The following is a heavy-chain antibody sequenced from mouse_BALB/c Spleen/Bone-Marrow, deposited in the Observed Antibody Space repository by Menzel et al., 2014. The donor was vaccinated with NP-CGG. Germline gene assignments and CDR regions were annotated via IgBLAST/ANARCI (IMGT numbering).Heavy chain of an antibody. J-gene: IGHJ1*01. CDR2: INPDSSTI. V-gene: IGHV4-1*02. D-gene: IGHD2-3*01. CDR3: ARRGYDGYWYFDV. Sequence: EVKLQESGGGLVQPGGSLKLSCAASGFDFSRYWMSWVRQAPGKGLEWIGEINPDSSTINYTPSLKDKFIISRDNAKNXLYLQMSKVRSEDTALYYCARRGYDGYWYFDVWGAGTTVTVSS. CDR1: GFDFSRYW.